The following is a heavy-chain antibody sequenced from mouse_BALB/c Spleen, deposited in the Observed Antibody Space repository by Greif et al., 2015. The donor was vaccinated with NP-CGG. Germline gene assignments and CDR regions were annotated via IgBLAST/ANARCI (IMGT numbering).Heavy chain of an antibody. J-gene: IGHJ4*01. CDR1: GYTFTDYY. CDR3: ARRTGTEAMDN. CDR2: IYPGSGNT. D-gene: IGHD4-1*01. V-gene: IGHV1-84*02. Sequence: VQLQQSGPELVKPGASVKISCKASGYTFTDYYINWVKQKPGQGLEWIGWIYPGSGNTKYNEKFKGKATLTVDTSSSPAYMQLSSLTSEDTAVYFCARRTGTEAMDNWGQGTSVTVSS.